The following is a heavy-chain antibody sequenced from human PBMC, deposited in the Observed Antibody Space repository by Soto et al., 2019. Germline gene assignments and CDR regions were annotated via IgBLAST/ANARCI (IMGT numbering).Heavy chain of an antibody. Sequence: EVQLVESGGGLVQPGGSLRLSCAASGFTVSSSYMSYVRQAPGKGLEWVSVIYSGGSTFYADSVKGRFTISRHNSNNTLYPQMNSLRAEDTAVYYCASGWRVAAFDIWGQGTMVTVSS. CDR1: GFTVSSSY. J-gene: IGHJ3*02. D-gene: IGHD3-3*01. CDR3: ASGWRVAAFDI. CDR2: IYSGGST. V-gene: IGHV3-53*04.